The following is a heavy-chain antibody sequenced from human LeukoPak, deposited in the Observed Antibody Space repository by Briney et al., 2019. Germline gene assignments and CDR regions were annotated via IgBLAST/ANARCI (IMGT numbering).Heavy chain of an antibody. CDR1: GGSISSSSYY. CDR3: ARHTSGPLTY. V-gene: IGHV4-39*01. Sequence: SETLSLTCTVSGGSISSSSYYWGWIRQPPGKGLEWIGSIYYSGSTYYNPSLKSRVTISVDTSKNQFSLKLSSVTAADTAVYYCARHTSGPLTYWGQGTLVTVSS. J-gene: IGHJ4*02. CDR2: IYYSGST.